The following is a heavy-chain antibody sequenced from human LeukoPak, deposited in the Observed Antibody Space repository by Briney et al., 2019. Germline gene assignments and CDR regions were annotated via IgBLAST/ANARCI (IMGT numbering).Heavy chain of an antibody. D-gene: IGHD7-27*01. Sequence: GGSLRLSCVASGFTFSIYTMSWVRQAPGKGLEWVSSITTSSSSMYSADSVKGRLTISRDNAKNSLYLQMNSLRAEDTTVYYCARDLAWGGYWGQGTLVTVSS. J-gene: IGHJ4*02. V-gene: IGHV3-21*01. CDR3: ARDLAWGGY. CDR2: ITTSSSSM. CDR1: GFTFSIYT.